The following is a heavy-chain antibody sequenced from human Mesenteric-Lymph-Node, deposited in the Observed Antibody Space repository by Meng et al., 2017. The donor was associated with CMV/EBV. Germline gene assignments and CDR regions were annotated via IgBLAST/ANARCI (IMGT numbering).Heavy chain of an antibody. CDR2: ISSSSSYI. CDR1: GFTFSSYS. V-gene: IGHV3-21*01. J-gene: IGHJ4*02. CDR3: ASGYDSNILDY. Sequence: GESLKISCAASGFTFSSYSMNWVRQAPGKGLEWVSSISSSSSYIYYADSVKGRFTISRDNAKNSLYLQMNSLRAEDTAVYYCASGYDSNILDYWGQGTLVTVSS. D-gene: IGHD2/OR15-2a*01.